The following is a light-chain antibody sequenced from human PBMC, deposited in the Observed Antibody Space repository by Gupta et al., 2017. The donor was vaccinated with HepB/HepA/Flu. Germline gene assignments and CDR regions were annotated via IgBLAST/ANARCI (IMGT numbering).Light chain of an antibody. CDR1: SGHSSYA. Sequence: QLVLPQSPSASASLGASFKRNCTLSSGHSSYAIAWHQQQPEKGPRYLMKLNSDGSHSKGDGVPDRFSGSSSGAERYLTISSLQAEDEADYYCQTWGTGIQVFGTGTKVTVL. CDR3: QTWGTGIQV. CDR2: LNSDGSH. J-gene: IGLJ1*01. V-gene: IGLV4-69*01.